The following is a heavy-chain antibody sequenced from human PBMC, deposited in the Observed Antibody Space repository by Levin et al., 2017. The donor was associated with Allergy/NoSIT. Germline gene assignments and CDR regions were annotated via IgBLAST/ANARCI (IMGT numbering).Heavy chain of an antibody. J-gene: IGHJ4*02. CDR3: ARDYYMTSGVTTCDYFDY. CDR1: GFTFSSYG. Sequence: LSLTCAASGFTFSSYGMHWVRQAPGKGLEWVAVIWYDGSNKYYADSVKGRFTISRDNSKNTLYLQMNSLRAEDTAVYYCARDYYMTSGVTTCDYFDYWGQGTLVTVSS. D-gene: IGHD4-17*01. CDR2: IWYDGSNK. V-gene: IGHV3-33*01.